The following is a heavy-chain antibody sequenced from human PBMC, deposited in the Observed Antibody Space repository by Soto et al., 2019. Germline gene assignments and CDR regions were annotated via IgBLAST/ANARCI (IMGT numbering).Heavy chain of an antibody. CDR3: ARVRDCSSTSCYGGAFDI. D-gene: IGHD2-2*01. Sequence: QVQLVQSGAEVKKPGSSVKVSCKASGGTFSSYTISWVRQAPGQGLEWMGRIIPILGIANYAQKFQGRVTITADKSTSTAYMELSSLRSEDTAVYYCARVRDCSSTSCYGGAFDIWGQGTMVTVSS. J-gene: IGHJ3*02. CDR1: GGTFSSYT. CDR2: IIPILGIA. V-gene: IGHV1-69*02.